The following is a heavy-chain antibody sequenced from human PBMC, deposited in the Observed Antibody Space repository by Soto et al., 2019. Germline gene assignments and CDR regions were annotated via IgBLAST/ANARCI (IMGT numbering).Heavy chain of an antibody. J-gene: IGHJ6*02. Sequence: SETLSLTCTVSGGSISSSSYYWGWIRQPPGKGLEWIGSIYYSGSTYYNPSLKGRVTISVDTSKNQFSLKLSSVTAADTAVYYCARQADYDFWSGYYIAYYGMDVWGQGTTVTVSS. D-gene: IGHD3-3*01. CDR1: GGSISSSSYY. CDR3: ARQADYDFWSGYYIAYYGMDV. V-gene: IGHV4-39*01. CDR2: IYYSGST.